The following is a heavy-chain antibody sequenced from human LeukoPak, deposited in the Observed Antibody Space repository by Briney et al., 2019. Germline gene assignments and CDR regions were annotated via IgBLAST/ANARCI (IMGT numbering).Heavy chain of an antibody. CDR2: IKQDGSEK. V-gene: IGHV3-7*01. Sequence: PEGSLRLSCAASGFTFSSYWMSWVRQAPGKGLEWVANIKQDGSEKYYVDSVKGRFTVSRDDAKNSLYLQMNSLRAEDTAVYYCARDYYDILTGYPYYFDYWGQGTLVTVSS. CDR3: ARDYYDILTGYPYYFDY. CDR1: GFTFSSYW. J-gene: IGHJ4*02. D-gene: IGHD3-9*01.